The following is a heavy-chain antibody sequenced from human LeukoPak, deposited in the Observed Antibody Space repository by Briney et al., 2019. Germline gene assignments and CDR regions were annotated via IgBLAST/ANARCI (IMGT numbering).Heavy chain of an antibody. V-gene: IGHV3-23*01. CDR1: GFTFSKYA. D-gene: IGHD2-2*01. J-gene: IGHJ3*02. CDR2: IRGSGDST. CDR3: AKHVVPAAKLDAFDI. Sequence: PGGSLRLCCAASGFTFSKYAMSWVRQAPGKGLEWVSTIRGSGDSTYYADSVKGRFTIYRDSSKNTLYLQMDSLRAEDTAIYYCAKHVVPAAKLDAFDIWGQGTMVTVSS.